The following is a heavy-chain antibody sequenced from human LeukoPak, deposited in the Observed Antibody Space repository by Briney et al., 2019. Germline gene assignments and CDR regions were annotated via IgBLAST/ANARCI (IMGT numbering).Heavy chain of an antibody. V-gene: IGHV3-7*01. Sequence: PGGSLRLSCAASGFTFSSYWMSWVRQAPGKGLEWVANIKQDGSEKYYVDSVKGPFTISRDNAKNSLYLQMNSLRAEDTAVYYCAELGITMIGGVWGKGTTVTISS. CDR2: IKQDGSEK. CDR1: GFTFSSYW. J-gene: IGHJ6*04. CDR3: AELGITMIGGV. D-gene: IGHD3-10*02.